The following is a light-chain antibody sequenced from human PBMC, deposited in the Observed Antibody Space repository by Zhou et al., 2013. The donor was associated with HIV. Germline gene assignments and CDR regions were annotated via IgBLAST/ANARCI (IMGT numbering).Light chain of an antibody. CDR1: QSVSSN. CDR3: QQRDTWPLT. Sequence: EIVLTQSPATLSVSPGERATLSCRASQSVSSNLAWFQQKPGQAPRLLIYDTSSRATGIPARFSGSGSGTDFTLTISSLEPEDFAVYYCQQRDTWPLTFGGGTKVEIK. CDR2: DTS. J-gene: IGKJ4*01. V-gene: IGKV3-11*01.